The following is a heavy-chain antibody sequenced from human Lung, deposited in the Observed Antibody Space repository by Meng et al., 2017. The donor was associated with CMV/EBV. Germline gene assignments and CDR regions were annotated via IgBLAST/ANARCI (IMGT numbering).Heavy chain of an antibody. Sequence: ESLKISCAASGFTFDDYGMSWVRQAPGKGLEWVSGINWNGSSTGYADSVKGRFTISRDNAKNSLYLQMNSLRAEDMALYHCARGAGTAMAPAGYWGQGTXVTVSS. CDR3: ARGAGTAMAPAGY. D-gene: IGHD5-18*01. J-gene: IGHJ4*02. CDR2: INWNGSST. CDR1: GFTFDDYG. V-gene: IGHV3-20*01.